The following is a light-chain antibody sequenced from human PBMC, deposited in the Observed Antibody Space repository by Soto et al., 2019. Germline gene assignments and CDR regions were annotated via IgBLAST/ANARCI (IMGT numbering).Light chain of an antibody. V-gene: IGKV3-11*01. J-gene: IGKJ2*01. CDR1: QSVSSY. CDR2: DSS. Sequence: EIVLTQSPATLSLSPGERATLSCRASQSVSSYLAWYRQKPGQAPRLLIYDSSNRATGIPARFSGSGSGTDFTLTISSLEPEDFAVYYCQQPSNWPLSYTFGQRTKLEIK. CDR3: QQPSNWPLSYT.